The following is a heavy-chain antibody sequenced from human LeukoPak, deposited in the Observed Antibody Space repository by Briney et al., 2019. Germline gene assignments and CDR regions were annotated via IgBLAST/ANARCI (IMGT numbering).Heavy chain of an antibody. CDR2: ISPSSGGT. CDR3: ARPPRRIAAAGTESRYFDY. J-gene: IGHJ4*02. D-gene: IGHD6-13*01. V-gene: IGHV1-2*02. Sequence: GASVKVSCKASGYTFTGYYMHWVRQAPGQGLEWMGWISPSSGGTNYAQKFQGRVTMTRDTSISTAYMELSRLRSGDTAVYYCARPPRRIAAAGTESRYFDYWGQGTLVTVSS. CDR1: GYTFTGYY.